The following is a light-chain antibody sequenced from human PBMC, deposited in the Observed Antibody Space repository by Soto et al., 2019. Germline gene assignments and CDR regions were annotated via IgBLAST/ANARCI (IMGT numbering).Light chain of an antibody. J-gene: IGKJ2*01. CDR3: QQYDSYSYT. Sequence: DIQMTQSPSTLSASVGDRVTITCRASQSISSWLAWYQQRPGKAPKLLIYKASSLESGVPSRFSGSGPGTKFTLTISSLQPDDFATYSCQQYDSYSYTFGQGTKLEIK. CDR2: KAS. CDR1: QSISSW. V-gene: IGKV1-5*03.